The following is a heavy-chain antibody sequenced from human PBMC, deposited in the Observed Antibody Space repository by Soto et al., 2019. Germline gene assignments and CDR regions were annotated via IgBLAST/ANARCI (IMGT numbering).Heavy chain of an antibody. CDR3: TSAGCGNFGYSPDY. V-gene: IGHV3-30-3*01. J-gene: IGHJ4*02. CDR2: ISSDGTDT. Sequence: QVQLVESGGGVVQPGRSLRLSCAASGFTFNNYAMHWVRQAPGKGLEWVAIISSDGTDTNYADSVKGRFTISRDNSKNPLYLQMSSLSGDDTAVSHCTSAGCGNFGYSPDYWGQGALHTVSS. D-gene: IGHD2-15*01. CDR1: GFTFNNYA.